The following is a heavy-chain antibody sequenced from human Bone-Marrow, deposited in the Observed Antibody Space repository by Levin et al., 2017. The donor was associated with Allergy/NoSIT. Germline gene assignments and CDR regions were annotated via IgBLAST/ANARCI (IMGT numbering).Heavy chain of an antibody. D-gene: IGHD3-10*01. V-gene: IGHV4-34*01. CDR3: ARNSGSYYNLAPNWFDP. Sequence: SQTLSLTCAVYGGSFSGYYWSWIRQPPGKGLEWIGEINHSGSTNYNPSLKSRVTISVDTSKNQFSLKLSSVTAADTAVYYCARNSGSYYNLAPNWFDPWGQGTLVTVSS. CDR1: GGSFSGYY. J-gene: IGHJ5*02. CDR2: INHSGST.